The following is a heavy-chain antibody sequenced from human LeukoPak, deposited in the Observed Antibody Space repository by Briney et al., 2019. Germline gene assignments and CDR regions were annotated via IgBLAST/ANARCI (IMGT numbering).Heavy chain of an antibody. CDR1: GFSISCYA. D-gene: IGHD2-15*01. CDR2: ISGSGGST. Sequence: GGSLRLSCAASGFSISCYAMCWVRQAPGKLLELVSAISGSGGSTYYADSVKSRFTISRDNSKNTLYLQMNSLRAEDTAVYYCAKRDIIYYGMDVWGQGTTVTVSS. V-gene: IGHV3-23*01. J-gene: IGHJ6*02. CDR3: AKRDIIYYGMDV.